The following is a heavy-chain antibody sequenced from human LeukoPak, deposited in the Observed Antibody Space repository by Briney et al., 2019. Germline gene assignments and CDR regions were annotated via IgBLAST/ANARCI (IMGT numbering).Heavy chain of an antibody. Sequence: GESLKIPCKGSGYSFTSYWIGWVRQMPGKGLEWMGIIYPGDSDTRYSPSFQGQVTISPDKSISTAYLQWSSLKASDTAMYYCARHVAPTVVPSAYFDYWGQGTLVTVSS. CDR2: IYPGDSDT. CDR1: GYSFTSYW. D-gene: IGHD4-17*01. CDR3: ARHVAPTVVPSAYFDY. J-gene: IGHJ4*02. V-gene: IGHV5-51*01.